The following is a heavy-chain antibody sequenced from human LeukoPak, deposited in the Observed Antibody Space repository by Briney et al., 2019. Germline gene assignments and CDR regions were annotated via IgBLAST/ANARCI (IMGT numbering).Heavy chain of an antibody. D-gene: IGHD3-10*01. CDR3: ARESYYYGSGDDY. CDR2: INPNSGGT. J-gene: IGHJ4*02. CDR1: GYTFTDYY. V-gene: IGHV1-2*02. Sequence: ASVTVSCKASGYTFTDYYMHWVRQAPGQGLEWMGWINPNSGGTNYAQKFQGRVTMTSDTSISTAYMELSRLRSDDTAVYYCARESYYYGSGDDYWGQGTLVTVSS.